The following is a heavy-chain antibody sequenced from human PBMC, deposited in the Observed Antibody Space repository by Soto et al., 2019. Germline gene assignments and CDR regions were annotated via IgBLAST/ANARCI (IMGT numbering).Heavy chain of an antibody. CDR2: IYSGGST. CDR1: GSTVSSNY. D-gene: IGHD3-22*01. V-gene: IGHV3-66*01. Sequence: GGSLRFSCAASGSTVSSNYLGWVPQAPGKGLEWVSVIYSGGSTYYADSVKGRFTISRDNSKNTLYLQMNSLRAEDTAVDYCARVKTPMIVVVRNYYFDYWGQGT. CDR3: ARVKTPMIVVVRNYYFDY. J-gene: IGHJ4*02.